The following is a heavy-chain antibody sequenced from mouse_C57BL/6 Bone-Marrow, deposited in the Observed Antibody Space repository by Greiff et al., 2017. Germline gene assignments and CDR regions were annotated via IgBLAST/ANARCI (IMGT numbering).Heavy chain of an antibody. V-gene: IGHV1-31*01. D-gene: IGHD2-12*01. J-gene: IGHJ3*01. Sequence: VQLQQSGPELVKPGASVKISCKASGYSFTGYYMHWVKQSPGNILDWIGYINPYNGVSSYNQKFKGKATLTVDKSSSTAYMELRSLTSEDSAVXDCARDSCDGVAYGGQGTLVTVSA. CDR1: GYSFTGYY. CDR3: ARDSCDGVAY. CDR2: INPYNGVS.